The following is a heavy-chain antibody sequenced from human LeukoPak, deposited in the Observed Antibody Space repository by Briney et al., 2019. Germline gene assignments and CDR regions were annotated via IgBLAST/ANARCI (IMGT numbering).Heavy chain of an antibody. CDR1: GFTFTNAW. CDR2: IKTKTDGGTT. J-gene: IGHJ4*02. Sequence: SGGSLRLPGAASGFTFTNAWMNWVRQAPGKGLEWVGRIKTKTDGGTTDYAAPVKGRFTISRDDSKNTLYLQMNSLKTEDTAVYYCTTLTMIAVVTTTPLDYWGQGTLVTVSS. V-gene: IGHV3-15*07. D-gene: IGHD3-22*01. CDR3: TTLTMIAVVTTTPLDY.